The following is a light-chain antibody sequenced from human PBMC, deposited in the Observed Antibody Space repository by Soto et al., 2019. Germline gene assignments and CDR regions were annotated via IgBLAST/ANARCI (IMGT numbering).Light chain of an antibody. J-gene: IGLJ2*01. V-gene: IGLV2-23*01. CDR2: EGS. CDR3: CSYAGSVV. CDR1: SSDVGSYNL. Sequence: QSALTQPASVSGSPGQSITISCTGTSSDVGSYNLVSWYQQHPGKAPKLMIYEGSKRPSGVSNSFSGSKSGNTASLTISGLQAEDEADYYCCSYAGSVVFCGGTKLTVL.